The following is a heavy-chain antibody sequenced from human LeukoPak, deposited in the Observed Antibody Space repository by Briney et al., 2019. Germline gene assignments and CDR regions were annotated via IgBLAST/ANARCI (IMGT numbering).Heavy chain of an antibody. J-gene: IGHJ6*03. Sequence: ASVKVSCKASGYTFTSYVINWVRQAPGQGLEWVGWISAYNCNTNYAQKFQGRVTMNKDTSTSTAYMELRSLRSDDTAVYYCARVRPVGWNPYYYMDVWGKGTTVTISS. D-gene: IGHD1-1*01. CDR2: ISAYNCNT. V-gene: IGHV1-18*01. CDR3: ARVRPVGWNPYYYMDV. CDR1: GYTFTSYV.